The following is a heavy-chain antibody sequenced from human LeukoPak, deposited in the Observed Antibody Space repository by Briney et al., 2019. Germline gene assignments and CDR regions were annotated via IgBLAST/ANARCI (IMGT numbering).Heavy chain of an antibody. J-gene: IGHJ2*01. Sequence: GGSLRLSCAASGFTFSSYWMTWVRQAPGKGLEWVANIKQDGSEKYYVDSVKGRFTISRDNAKNSLYLQMNSLRAEDTAVYYCASYIAVAAPYWYFDLWGRGTLVTVSP. CDR1: GFTFSSYW. CDR3: ASYIAVAAPYWYFDL. D-gene: IGHD6-19*01. V-gene: IGHV3-7*01. CDR2: IKQDGSEK.